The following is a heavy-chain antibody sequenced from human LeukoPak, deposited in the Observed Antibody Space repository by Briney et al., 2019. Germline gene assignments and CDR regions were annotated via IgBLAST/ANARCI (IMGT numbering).Heavy chain of an antibody. CDR2: INPNSGGT. CDR1: GYTFTGYY. D-gene: IGHD2-2*01. J-gene: IGHJ4*02. V-gene: IGHV1-2*02. Sequence: ASVKASCTASGYTFTGYYVHWVRQAPGQGLEWMGWINPNSGGTNYAQKFQGRVSMTRDTSISTAYMELIRLRSDDTAVYYCAKDVGEYCSSTNCYASDYWGQGTLVTVSS. CDR3: AKDVGEYCSSTNCYASDY.